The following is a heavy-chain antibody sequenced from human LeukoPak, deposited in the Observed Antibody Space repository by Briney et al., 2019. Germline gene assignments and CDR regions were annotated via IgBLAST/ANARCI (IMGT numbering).Heavy chain of an antibody. J-gene: IGHJ4*02. CDR1: GFTFSSYA. D-gene: IGHD5-24*01. CDR2: VEYDGSNK. V-gene: IGHV3-30*02. CDR3: AKDDRWLQFCC. Sequence: GGSLRLSCTASGFTFSSYAVHWVRQAPGQGLEWVAFVEYDGSNKYYADSVKGRFTISRDNSRNTLYLQMNSLRAEDTAVYYCAKDDRWLQFCCWGQGTLVTVSA.